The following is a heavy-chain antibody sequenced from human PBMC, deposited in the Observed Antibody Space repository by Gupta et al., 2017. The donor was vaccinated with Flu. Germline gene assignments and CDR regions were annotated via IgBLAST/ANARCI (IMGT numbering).Heavy chain of an antibody. CDR2: ISNDGSIE. CDR3: AKDVSDVQLGIDY. D-gene: IGHD6-6*01. J-gene: IGHJ4*02. V-gene: IGHV3-30*18. Sequence: QVQLVESGGGVVQPGRSLRLSCAASGFTFSRSGMHWVRQAPGKGLEWVAVISNDGSIEFYADSVKGRFTISRDNSKNTLYLQMNSLRAEDTAVFYCAKDVSDVQLGIDYWGQGTLVTVSS. CDR1: GFTFSRSG.